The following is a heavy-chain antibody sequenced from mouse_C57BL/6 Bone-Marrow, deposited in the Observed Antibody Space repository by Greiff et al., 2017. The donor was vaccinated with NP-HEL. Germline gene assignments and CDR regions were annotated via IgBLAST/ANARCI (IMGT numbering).Heavy chain of an antibody. D-gene: IGHD1-1*01. CDR1: GYTFTSYW. CDR2: IDPSDSYT. Sequence: VQLQQPGAELVMPGASVKLSCKASGYTFTSYWMHWVKLRPGQGLEWIGEIDPSDSYTNYNQKFKGKSTLTVDKSSSTAYMQLSSLTSEDSAVYYCAITTVVATDYAMDYWGQGTSVTVSS. V-gene: IGHV1-69*01. CDR3: AITTVVATDYAMDY. J-gene: IGHJ4*01.